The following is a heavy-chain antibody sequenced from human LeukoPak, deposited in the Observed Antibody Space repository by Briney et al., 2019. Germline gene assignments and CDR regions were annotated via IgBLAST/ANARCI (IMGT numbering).Heavy chain of an antibody. CDR1: GYTFTSYD. Sequence: ASVKVSCKASGYTFTSYDINWVRQATGQGLEWMGWMNPNSGNTGYAQKFQGRVTMTRNTSISTAYMELSSLRSEDTAVHYCARGRIQLWLPIYWGQGTLVTVSS. V-gene: IGHV1-8*01. D-gene: IGHD5-18*01. CDR3: ARGRIQLWLPIY. CDR2: MNPNSGNT. J-gene: IGHJ4*02.